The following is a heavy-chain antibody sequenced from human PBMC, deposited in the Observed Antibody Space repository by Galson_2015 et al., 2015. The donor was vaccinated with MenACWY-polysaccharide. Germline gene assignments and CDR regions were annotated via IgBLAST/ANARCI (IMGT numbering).Heavy chain of an antibody. D-gene: IGHD2-2*01. CDR3: AKGLPSSANIGGAFDI. J-gene: IGHJ3*02. CDR1: GFTFSSYA. CDR2: VSGSGGST. Sequence: SLRLSCAASGFTFSSYAMSWVRQAPGKGLEWVSGVSGSGGSTYYADSVKGRFTISRDNSKNTLYLQLNSLRAEDTAVYYCAKGLPSSANIGGAFDIWGQGTMVTVSS. V-gene: IGHV3-23*01.